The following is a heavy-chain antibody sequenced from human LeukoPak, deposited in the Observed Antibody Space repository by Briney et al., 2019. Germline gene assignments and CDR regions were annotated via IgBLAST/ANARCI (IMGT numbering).Heavy chain of an antibody. V-gene: IGHV4-34*01. Sequence: SETLSLTCTVSGGSISGYNWGWIRQPPGKGLEWIGEINHSGSTNYNPSLKSRVTISVDTSKNHFSLKLTSVTAADTAVYYCARGPSERYYESSGYYYFDYWGQGTLVTVSS. CDR3: ARGPSERYYESSGYYYFDY. CDR1: GGSISGYN. D-gene: IGHD3-22*01. CDR2: INHSGST. J-gene: IGHJ4*02.